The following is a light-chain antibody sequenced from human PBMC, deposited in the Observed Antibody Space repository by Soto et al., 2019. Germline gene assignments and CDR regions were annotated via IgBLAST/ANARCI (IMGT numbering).Light chain of an antibody. CDR3: QHYNNWPPWT. V-gene: IGKV3-15*01. CDR1: QSVSSN. Sequence: EIVMTQSPATLSVSPGERATFSCRASQSVSSNLAWYQQKPGQAPRLLIYGASIRATGIPARFSGSGSGTEFTLTISTLQSEDFAIYYCQHYNNWPPWTFGQGTKVVIK. CDR2: GAS. J-gene: IGKJ1*01.